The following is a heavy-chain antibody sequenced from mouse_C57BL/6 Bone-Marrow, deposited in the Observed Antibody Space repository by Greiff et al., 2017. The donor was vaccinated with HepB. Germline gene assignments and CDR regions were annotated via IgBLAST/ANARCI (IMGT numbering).Heavy chain of an antibody. CDR3: ARRDYYGGDYYAMDY. CDR1: GYAFSSSW. J-gene: IGHJ4*01. V-gene: IGHV1-82*01. Sequence: VKLQESGPELVKPGASVKISCKASGYAFSSSWMNWVKQRPGKGLEWIGRIYPGDGDTNYNGKFKGKATLTADKSSSTAYMQLSSLTSEDSAVYFCARRDYYGGDYYAMDYWGQGTSVTVSS. D-gene: IGHD2-1*01. CDR2: IYPGDGDT.